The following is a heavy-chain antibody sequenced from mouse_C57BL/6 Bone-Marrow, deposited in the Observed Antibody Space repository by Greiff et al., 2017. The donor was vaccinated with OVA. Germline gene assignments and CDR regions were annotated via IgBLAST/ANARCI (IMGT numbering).Heavy chain of an antibody. D-gene: IGHD1-1*01. CDR2: ISYDGSN. CDR3: ARRGYGSGFDY. CDR1: GYSITSGYY. Sequence: EVQLQESGPGLVKPSQSLSLTCSVTGYSITSGYYWNWIRQFPGNKLEWMGYISYDGSNNYNPSLKNRISITRDTSKNQFFLKLNSVTTEDTATYYCARRGYGSGFDYWGQGTTLTVSS. J-gene: IGHJ2*01. V-gene: IGHV3-6*01.